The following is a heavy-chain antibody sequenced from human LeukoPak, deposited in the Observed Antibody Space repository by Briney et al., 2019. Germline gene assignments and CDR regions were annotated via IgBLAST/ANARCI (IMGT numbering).Heavy chain of an antibody. CDR2: ISNFGDII. Sequence: GGSLRLSCAASGFTFSNYEMNWVRQAPGKGLEWISHISNFGDIIHYADSVEGRFTISRDNDKNSIYLQMNSLRAEDTAVYYCAKDRPPYGSGSFFDIWGQGTMVTASS. J-gene: IGHJ3*02. D-gene: IGHD3-10*01. CDR1: GFTFSNYE. V-gene: IGHV3-48*03. CDR3: AKDRPPYGSGSFFDI.